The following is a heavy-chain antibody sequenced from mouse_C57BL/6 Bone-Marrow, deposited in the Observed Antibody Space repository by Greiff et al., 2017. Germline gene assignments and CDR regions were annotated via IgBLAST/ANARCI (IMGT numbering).Heavy chain of an antibody. Sequence: QVQLKQPGAELVKPGASVKLSCKASGYTFTSYWMHWVKQRPGRGLEWIGRIDPNSGGTKYNEKFKSKATLTVDKPSSTSYMQRSSLTSEGSAVYYCALIYYYGSRYYDVWGTGTTVTVSS. D-gene: IGHD1-1*01. V-gene: IGHV1-72*01. CDR1: GYTFTSYW. CDR2: IDPNSGGT. J-gene: IGHJ1*03. CDR3: ALIYYYGSRYYDV.